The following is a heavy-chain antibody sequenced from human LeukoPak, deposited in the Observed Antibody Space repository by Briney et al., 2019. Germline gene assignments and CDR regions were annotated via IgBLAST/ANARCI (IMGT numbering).Heavy chain of an antibody. V-gene: IGHV3-30*03. CDR3: ARSSGTSDY. Sequence: PGGSLRLSCAASGFTFSSYGMHWVRQAPGKGLEWVAAISYDGSNKYYADSVKGRFTISRDNSKNTLYLQMNSLRAEDTAVYYCARSSGTSDYWGQGTLVTVSS. J-gene: IGHJ4*02. D-gene: IGHD6-19*01. CDR1: GFTFSSYG. CDR2: ISYDGSNK.